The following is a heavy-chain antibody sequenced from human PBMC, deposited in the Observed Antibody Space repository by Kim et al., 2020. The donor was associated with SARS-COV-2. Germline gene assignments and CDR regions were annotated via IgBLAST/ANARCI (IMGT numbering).Heavy chain of an antibody. CDR1: GGSISTYY. J-gene: IGHJ6*01. CDR2: IYYSGST. Sequence: SETLSLTCNVSGGSISTYYWSWIRQFPGKGLEWLGYIYYSGSTDYNPSLKSRVTISVDTSKKQFSLNLTSVTAADTAVYYCARHGADSDSYYSLDV. D-gene: IGHD2-21*02. V-gene: IGHV4-59*08. CDR3: ARHGADSDSYYSLDV.